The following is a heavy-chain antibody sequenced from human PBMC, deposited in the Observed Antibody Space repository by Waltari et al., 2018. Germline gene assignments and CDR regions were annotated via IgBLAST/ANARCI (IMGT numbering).Heavy chain of an antibody. Sequence: QLQLQESGPGLVKPSETLSLACTVSGDYITNTNYPWAWIRQPPGKGLQGMATILFNGTPYDNPSLKRRVLISVDTSKNEFSLRVTSVTVADTAVYFCARRVGDVLTGWPEFFDYWGQGNMVIVSP. V-gene: IGHV4-39*07. J-gene: IGHJ4*02. CDR1: GDYITNTNYP. CDR2: ILFNGTP. CDR3: ARRVGDVLTGWPEFFDY. D-gene: IGHD3-9*01.